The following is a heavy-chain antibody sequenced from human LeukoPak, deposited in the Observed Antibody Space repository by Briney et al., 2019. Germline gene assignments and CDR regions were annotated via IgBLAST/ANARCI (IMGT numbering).Heavy chain of an antibody. CDR2: INPSGGST. D-gene: IGHD6-6*01. CDR1: GYTFTSYY. J-gene: IGHJ6*03. V-gene: IGHV1-46*01. CDR3: AREGGSRDYYYYYMDV. Sequence: GASVKVSCKASGYTFTSYYMHWVRQAPGQGLEWMGIINPSGGSTSYAQKFQGRVTMTKDTSTSTVYMELSSLRSEDTAVYYCAREGGSRDYYYYYMDVWGKGTTVTVSS.